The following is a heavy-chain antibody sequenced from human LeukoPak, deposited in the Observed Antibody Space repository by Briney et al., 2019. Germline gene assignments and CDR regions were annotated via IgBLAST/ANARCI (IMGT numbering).Heavy chain of an antibody. D-gene: IGHD3-22*01. CDR1: GYTFTDNY. CDR2: VNPDSGGI. Sequence: GSSVKVSCKASGYTFTDNYIHWVPQAPGQGLEWIGRVNPDSGGINYAQKFQGRVTMTRDTSINTAFVELRRLRSDDTATYSCAGAQNYHDRSGYSDDTFDVWGHGTMITVSS. J-gene: IGHJ3*01. V-gene: IGHV1-2*06. CDR3: AGAQNYHDRSGYSDDTFDV.